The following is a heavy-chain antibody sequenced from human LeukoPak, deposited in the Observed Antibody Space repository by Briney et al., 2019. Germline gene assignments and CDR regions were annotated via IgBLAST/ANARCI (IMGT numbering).Heavy chain of an antibody. CDR2: IYSSGST. Sequence: SETLSLTCTVSGGSISSSSYYWGWIRQPPGKTLEWIGSIYSSGSTHYNPSLKSRVIILIDTAKNLFSLNLSSVTAADTAVYYCARSDGYGLVGIWGQGTMVTVSS. CDR1: GGSISSSSYY. J-gene: IGHJ3*02. CDR3: ARSDGYGLVGI. V-gene: IGHV4-39*07. D-gene: IGHD3-10*01.